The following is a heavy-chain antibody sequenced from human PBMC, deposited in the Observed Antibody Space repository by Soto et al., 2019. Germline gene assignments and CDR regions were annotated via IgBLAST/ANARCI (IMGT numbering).Heavy chain of an antibody. V-gene: IGHV5-51*01. CDR2: IYFGDSDT. CDR1: GYNFNKYW. D-gene: IGHD5-18*01. CDR3: VRLDGYMDF. J-gene: IGHJ4*02. Sequence: PGESLKISCEASGYNFNKYWIAWVRQMPGRGLEWMGIIYFGDSDTRYSPSFEGQVTISADKSITTAYLQWSSLKASDTAMYYCVRLDGYMDFWGQGTLVTVSS.